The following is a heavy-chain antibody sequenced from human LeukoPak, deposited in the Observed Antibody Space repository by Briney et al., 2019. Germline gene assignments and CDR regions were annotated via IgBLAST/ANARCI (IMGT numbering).Heavy chain of an antibody. CDR2: ISSNGSNI. CDR1: GFTFSSYA. V-gene: IGHV3-21*01. Sequence: PGGSLRLSCAASGFTFSSYAMNWVRQAPGKGLEWVSSISSNGSNIYYADSVKGRFTISRDNAKNSLYLQMNSLIAEDTAVYYCARDLSGGDAFDIWSQGTTVTVSS. CDR3: ARDLSGGDAFDI. D-gene: IGHD3-10*01. J-gene: IGHJ3*02.